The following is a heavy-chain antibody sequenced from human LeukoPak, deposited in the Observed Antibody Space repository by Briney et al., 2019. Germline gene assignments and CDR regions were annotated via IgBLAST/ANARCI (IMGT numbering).Heavy chain of an antibody. V-gene: IGHV3-23*01. Sequence: PGGSLRLPCAASGFLINSDVMTWVRQPPGRGLEWVSAISVDGHGSDYANSVKGRFTISRDNAKNIVYLQMNNLTAEDTALYYCARRVGGTPDYWGRGTQVTVSS. D-gene: IGHD1-1*01. CDR1: GFLINSDV. CDR3: ARRVGGTPDY. J-gene: IGHJ4*02. CDR2: ISVDGHGS.